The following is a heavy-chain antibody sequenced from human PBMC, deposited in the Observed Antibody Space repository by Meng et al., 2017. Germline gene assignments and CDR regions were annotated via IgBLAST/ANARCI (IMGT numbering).Heavy chain of an antibody. V-gene: IGHV1-69*06. CDR3: ARTARLDYGDYGLPDQPYYYYYGMDV. CDR2: IIPIFGTA. J-gene: IGHJ6*02. CDR1: GGTFSSYA. D-gene: IGHD4-17*01. Sequence: SVKVSCKASGGTFSSYAISWVRQAPGQGLEWMGGIIPIFGTANYAQKFQGRVTITADKSTSTAYMELSSLRSENTAVYYCARTARLDYGDYGLPDQPYYYYYGMDVWGRETTVTSP.